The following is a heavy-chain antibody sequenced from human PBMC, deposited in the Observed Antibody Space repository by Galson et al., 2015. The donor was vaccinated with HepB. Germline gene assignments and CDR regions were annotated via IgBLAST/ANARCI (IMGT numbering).Heavy chain of an antibody. CDR2: IHPSASYA. D-gene: IGHD3-16*01. CDR3: AREYYANPDH. CDR1: GFTFSDSF. V-gene: IGHV3-11*06. J-gene: IGHJ5*02. Sequence: SLRLSCATSGFTFSDSFMSWIRQAPGKGLEWVSFIHPSASYAKYAASVTGRFTISSDNAENSVYLQMNSPRAEDTAIYYCAREYYANPDHWGQGTQVTVSS.